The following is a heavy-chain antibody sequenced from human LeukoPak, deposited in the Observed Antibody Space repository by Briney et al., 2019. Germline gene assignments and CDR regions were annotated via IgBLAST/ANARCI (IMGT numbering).Heavy chain of an antibody. J-gene: IGHJ4*02. V-gene: IGHV3-30*18. Sequence: GGSLRLSCAASGFTFSYYGMHWVRQAPGKGLEWVAVISSDGSNKYYADSVKGRFTISRDNSKNTLYLQMNSLRAEDTAVYYCAKKDVSYFDYWGQGTLVTVSS. CDR3: AKKDVSYFDY. D-gene: IGHD2-15*01. CDR1: GFTFSYYG. CDR2: ISSDGSNK.